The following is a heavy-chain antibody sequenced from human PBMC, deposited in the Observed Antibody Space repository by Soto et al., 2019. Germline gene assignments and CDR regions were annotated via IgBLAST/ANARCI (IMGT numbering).Heavy chain of an antibody. V-gene: IGHV4-31*03. CDR2: IYYSGST. Sequence: QVQLQESGPGLVKPSQTLSLTCTVSGGSISSSGYYWSWIRQHPGKGLEWIGYIYYSGSTYYNPSLKSRVTISIDTSKNQFPLKLSSVTAADTAVYYWARLGEGFGVGFYYFDYWGQGTLVTVSS. J-gene: IGHJ4*02. CDR1: GGSISSSGYY. CDR3: ARLGEGFGVGFYYFDY. D-gene: IGHD3-10*01.